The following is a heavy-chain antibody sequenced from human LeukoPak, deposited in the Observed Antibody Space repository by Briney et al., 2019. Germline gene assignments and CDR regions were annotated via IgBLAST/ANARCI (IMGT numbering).Heavy chain of an antibody. CDR1: GGSISSSNYY. J-gene: IGHJ4*02. D-gene: IGHD6-19*01. Sequence: PSETLSLTCTVSGGSISSSNYYWGWIRQPPEKGLEWIGSIYYSGTTYYNPSLKSRVTLSVDTSRSQFSLRLSSVTAADTAVYYCARQGYSSGWSNYFDYWGQGTLVTVSS. CDR2: IYYSGTT. V-gene: IGHV4-39*01. CDR3: ARQGYSSGWSNYFDY.